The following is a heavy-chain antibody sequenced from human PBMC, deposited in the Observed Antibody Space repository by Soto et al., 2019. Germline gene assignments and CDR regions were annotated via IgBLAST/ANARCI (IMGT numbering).Heavy chain of an antibody. D-gene: IGHD2-2*01. CDR2: ISAYNGNI. V-gene: IGHV1-18*01. CDR3: ARDVPAALPEDYYYGMEV. Sequence: GASVKVSCKASGYTFTSYGISWVRQAPGQGLEWMGWISAYNGNINYAQKLQGRVTMTTDTSTSTAYMELRSLRSDDTAVYYCARDVPAALPEDYYYGMEVWGQGTTVTVSS. J-gene: IGHJ6*02. CDR1: GYTFTSYG.